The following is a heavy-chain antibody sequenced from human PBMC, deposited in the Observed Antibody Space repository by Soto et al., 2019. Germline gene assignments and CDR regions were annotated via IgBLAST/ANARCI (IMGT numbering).Heavy chain of an antibody. J-gene: IGHJ6*02. CDR2: IDYRVTT. Sequence: SETLSLTCTVSGGSIGSYYWSWVRRPPGKGLEWIGYIDYRVTTKYNPSLRSRVTMSVDTSKSRFSLRLTSVSAADTAAYYCARDRSRVHYGMEFWGLGTKVTLAS. CDR1: GGSIGSYY. V-gene: IGHV4-59*01. D-gene: IGHD3-16*02. CDR3: ARDRSRVHYGMEF.